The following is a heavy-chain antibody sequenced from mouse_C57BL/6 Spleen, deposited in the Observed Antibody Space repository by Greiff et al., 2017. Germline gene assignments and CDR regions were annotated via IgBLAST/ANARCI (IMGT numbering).Heavy chain of an antibody. CDR1: GYTFTDYY. J-gene: IGHJ4*01. CDR3: ARGDYEGLYAMDY. CDR2: INPYNGGT. Sequence: VQLQQSGPVLVKPGASVKMSCKASGYTFTDYYMNWVKQSHGKSLEWIGVINPYNGGTSYNQKFKGKATLTVDKSSSTAYMELNSLTSEDSAVYYCARGDYEGLYAMDYWGQGTSVTVSS. D-gene: IGHD1-1*01. V-gene: IGHV1-19*01.